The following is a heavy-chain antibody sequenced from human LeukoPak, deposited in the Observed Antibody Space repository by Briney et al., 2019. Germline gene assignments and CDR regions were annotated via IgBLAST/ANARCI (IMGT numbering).Heavy chain of an antibody. V-gene: IGHV3-30*02. Sequence: GGSLRLSCAASGFTFSSYGMHWVRQAPGKGLEWVAFIRYDGSNKYYADSVKGRFTISRDNSKNTLYLQMNSLRAEDTAVYYCAKDPPLNYYGSGSYSDYWGQGTLVTVSS. J-gene: IGHJ4*02. CDR3: AKDPPLNYYGSGSYSDY. CDR2: IRYDGSNK. CDR1: GFTFSSYG. D-gene: IGHD3-10*01.